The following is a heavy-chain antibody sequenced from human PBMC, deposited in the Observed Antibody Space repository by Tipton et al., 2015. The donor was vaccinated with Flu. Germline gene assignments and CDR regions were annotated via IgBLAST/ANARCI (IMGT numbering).Heavy chain of an antibody. V-gene: IGHV3-23*01. CDR2: IVRSGTST. Sequence: SLRLSCTASGITFSSYAMSWVRQAPGKGLEWVSTIVRSGTSTYYADSVKGRFSISRDNSKNTLYLQMNNLRVEDTAVYYCARQIGGGDCYWGQGTLVTVSS. J-gene: IGHJ4*02. CDR3: ARQIGGGDCY. D-gene: IGHD2-21*01. CDR1: GITFSSYA.